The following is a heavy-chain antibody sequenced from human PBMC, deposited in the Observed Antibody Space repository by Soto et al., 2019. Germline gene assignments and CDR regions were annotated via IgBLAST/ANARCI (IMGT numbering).Heavy chain of an antibody. J-gene: IGHJ5*02. D-gene: IGHD1-26*01. CDR2: IYQSGST. CDR3: AKVGWETGAFDP. Sequence: QVQLQESGPGLVKPSGTLSLTCAVSSGSISTNNWWTWVRQTPGKGLEWIGEIYQSGSTNYNPSLKSRVPMSVDKSKNQFSLQLTSVTAADTAVYYCAKVGWETGAFDPWGQGTLVTVSS. V-gene: IGHV4-4*02. CDR1: SGSISTNNW.